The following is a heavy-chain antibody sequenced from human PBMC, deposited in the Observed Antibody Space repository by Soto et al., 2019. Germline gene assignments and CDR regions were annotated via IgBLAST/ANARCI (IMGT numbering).Heavy chain of an antibody. V-gene: IGHV1-2*04. J-gene: IGHJ6*02. Sequence: ASVKVSCKASGYTFTGYYMHWVRQAPGHGLEWMGWINPNSGGTNYAQKFQGWVSMTRDTSISTAYMELSRLRSDDTAVYYCARDRYENMSSDYYYGMDVWGQGTTVTVSS. CDR2: INPNSGGT. D-gene: IGHD3-10*02. CDR1: GYTFTGYY. CDR3: ARDRYENMSSDYYYGMDV.